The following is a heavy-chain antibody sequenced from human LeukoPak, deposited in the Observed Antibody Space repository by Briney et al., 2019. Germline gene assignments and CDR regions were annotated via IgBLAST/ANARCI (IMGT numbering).Heavy chain of an antibody. CDR2: ISSSSSYI. CDR1: GFTFSSYS. J-gene: IGHJ5*02. D-gene: IGHD2-2*01. V-gene: IGHV3-21*05. CDR3: ARDVTGFRYWFDP. Sequence: GGSLRLSCAASGFTFSSYSMNWVRQAPGKGLEWVSYISSSSSYIYYADSVKGRFTISRDNAKNSLYLQMNSLRAEDTAVYYCARDVTGFRYWFDPWGQGTLVTVSS.